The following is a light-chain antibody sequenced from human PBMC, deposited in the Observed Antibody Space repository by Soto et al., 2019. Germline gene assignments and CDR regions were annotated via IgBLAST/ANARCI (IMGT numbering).Light chain of an antibody. J-gene: IGLJ2*01. V-gene: IGLV2-14*01. CDR1: SSDVGAYNY. CDR3: CSYTSSSTLV. Sequence: QSVLTQPASVSGSPGQSITISCTGTSSDVGAYNYVSWYQQHPGKVPKVVLYDVSNRPSGVSNRFSGSKSGNTASLTISGLQADDEADYYCCSYTSSSTLVFGGGTQLTVL. CDR2: DVS.